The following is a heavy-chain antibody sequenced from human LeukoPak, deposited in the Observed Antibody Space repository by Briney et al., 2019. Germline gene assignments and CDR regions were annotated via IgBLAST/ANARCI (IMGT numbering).Heavy chain of an antibody. J-gene: IGHJ4*02. CDR1: GCTFTDYY. CDR3: ARDGSGTYYGDY. Sequence: VASVKVSCKASGCTFTDYYIQWVRQAPGQGLEWMGWIKPNSGGTNYAQKFQGRVTMTRDTSISTAYMELSRLESDDTAVYYCARDGSGTYYGDYWGQGTLVTVSS. D-gene: IGHD1-26*01. V-gene: IGHV1-2*02. CDR2: IKPNSGGT.